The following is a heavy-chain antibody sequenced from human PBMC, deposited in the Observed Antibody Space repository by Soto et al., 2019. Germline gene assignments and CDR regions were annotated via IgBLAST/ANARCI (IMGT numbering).Heavy chain of an antibody. CDR1: GFAFNMYW. J-gene: IGHJ4*02. V-gene: IGHV3-74*01. D-gene: IGHD4-17*01. CDR3: IRGTRPSSVCTVDF. Sequence: GGSLRLSCAASGFAFNMYWMHWVRQVPGEGPEWVTRINDDGTRTDYADSAKGRFTISRDNAKDILYLQMNALRVDDTAVYYCIRGTRPSSVCTVDFWGQGTLVTVSS. CDR2: INDDGTRT.